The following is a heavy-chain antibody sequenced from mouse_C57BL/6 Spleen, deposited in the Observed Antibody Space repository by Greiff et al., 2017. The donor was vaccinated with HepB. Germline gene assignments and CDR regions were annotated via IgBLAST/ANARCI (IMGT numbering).Heavy chain of an antibody. CDR3: ARGDDYDGDYYAMDY. CDR1: GYSFTDYN. J-gene: IGHJ4*01. CDR2: INPNYGTT. D-gene: IGHD2-4*01. Sequence: EVQLQESGPELVKPGASVKISCKASGYSFTDYNMNWVKQSNGKSLEWIGVINPNYGTTSYNQKFKGKATLTVDQSSSTAYMQLNSLTSEDSAVYYCARGDDYDGDYYAMDYWGQGTSVTVSS. V-gene: IGHV1-39*01.